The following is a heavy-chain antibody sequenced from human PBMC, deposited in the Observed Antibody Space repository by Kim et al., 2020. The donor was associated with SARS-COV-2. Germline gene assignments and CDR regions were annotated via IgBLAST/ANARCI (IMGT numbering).Heavy chain of an antibody. D-gene: IGHD2-15*01. CDR2: IGTAGDT. Sequence: GGSLRLSCAASGFTFSSYDMHWVRQATGKGLEWVSAIGTAGDTYYPGSVKGRFTISRENAKNSLYLQMNSLRAGDTAVYYCARASLVSLGYCSGGSCYSGWYFDLWGRGTLVTVSS. V-gene: IGHV3-13*04. J-gene: IGHJ2*01. CDR3: ARASLVSLGYCSGGSCYSGWYFDL. CDR1: GFTFSSYD.